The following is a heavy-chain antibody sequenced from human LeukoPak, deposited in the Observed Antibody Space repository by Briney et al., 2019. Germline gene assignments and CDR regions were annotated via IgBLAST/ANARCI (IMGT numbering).Heavy chain of an antibody. J-gene: IGHJ1*01. CDR2: IYYSGST. Sequence: SETLSLTCTVSGGSISSYYWSWIRQPPGKGLEWIGYIYYSGSTNYNPSLKSRVTISVDTSKNQFSLKLSSVTAADTAVYYCATVTWHSSSLSSFYEYFQHWGQGTLVTVSS. CDR1: GGSISSYY. V-gene: IGHV4-59*08. D-gene: IGHD6-13*01. CDR3: ATVTWHSSSLSSFYEYFQH.